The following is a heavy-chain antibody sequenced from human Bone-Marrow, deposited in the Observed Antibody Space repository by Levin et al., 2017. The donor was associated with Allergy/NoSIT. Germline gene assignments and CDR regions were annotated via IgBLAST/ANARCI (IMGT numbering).Heavy chain of an antibody. CDR3: ARGLRVAAAGTSLG. D-gene: IGHD6-13*01. CDR2: ISSSSSYT. CDR1: GFTFSDYY. V-gene: IGHV3-11*05. Sequence: PGGSLRLSCAASGFTFSDYYMSWIRQAPGKGLEWVSYISSSSSYTNYADSVKGRFTISRDNAKNSLYLQMNSLRAEDTAVYYCARGLRVAAAGTSLGWGQGTLVTVSS. J-gene: IGHJ4*02.